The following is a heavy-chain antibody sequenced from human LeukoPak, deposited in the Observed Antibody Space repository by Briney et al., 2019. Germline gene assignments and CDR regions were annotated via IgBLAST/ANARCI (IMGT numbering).Heavy chain of an antibody. Sequence: GASVKVSCKASGGTFSSYAISWVRQAPGQGLEWMGIINPSGGSTSYAQKLQGRVTMTRDTSTSTVYMELSSLRSEDTAVYYCARKSRVAATDFDYWGQGTLVTVSS. V-gene: IGHV1-46*01. CDR2: INPSGGST. CDR3: ARKSRVAATDFDY. CDR1: GGTFSSYA. J-gene: IGHJ4*02. D-gene: IGHD6-19*01.